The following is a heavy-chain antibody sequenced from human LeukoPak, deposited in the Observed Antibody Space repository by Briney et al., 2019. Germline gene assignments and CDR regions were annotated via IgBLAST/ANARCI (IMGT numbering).Heavy chain of an antibody. D-gene: IGHD2-2*01. V-gene: IGHV3-21*01. CDR2: ISSGSSYI. CDR3: ATSKLLLDYFDY. CDR1: GFTFSSYS. Sequence: GPLRLSCAASGFTFSSYSMNWVRQAPGKGLEWVSSISSGSSYIYYADSVKGRFTISRDNAKNSLYLQMNSLRAEDTAVYYCATSKLLLDYFDYWGQGTLVTVSS. J-gene: IGHJ4*02.